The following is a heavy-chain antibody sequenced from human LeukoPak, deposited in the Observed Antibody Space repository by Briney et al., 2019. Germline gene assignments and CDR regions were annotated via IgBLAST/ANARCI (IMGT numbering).Heavy chain of an antibody. D-gene: IGHD5/OR15-5a*01. CDR2: IYSGGST. CDR3: ARDWSAAVYAPFDY. Sequence: GGSLRLSCAASEFSVGSNYMTWVRQAPGKGLEWVSLIYSGGSTCYADSVKGRFTVSRDNSENTLFLQMKSLRHEDTAVYYCARDWSAAVYAPFDYWGQGTLVTVSS. CDR1: EFSVGSNY. J-gene: IGHJ4*02. V-gene: IGHV3-66*01.